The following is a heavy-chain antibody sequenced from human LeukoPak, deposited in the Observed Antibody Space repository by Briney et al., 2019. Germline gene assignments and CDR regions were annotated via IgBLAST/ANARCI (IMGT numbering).Heavy chain of an antibody. J-gene: IGHJ4*02. CDR2: MNPNSGNT. Sequence: GASVKVSCKASGYTFTSYDINWVRQATGQGLEWMGWMNPNSGNTGYAQKLQGRVTMTTDTSTSTAYMELRSLRSDDTAVYYCARDNYYDSSGYSHWGQGTLVTVSS. V-gene: IGHV1-8*01. CDR1: GYTFTSYD. CDR3: ARDNYYDSSGYSH. D-gene: IGHD3-22*01.